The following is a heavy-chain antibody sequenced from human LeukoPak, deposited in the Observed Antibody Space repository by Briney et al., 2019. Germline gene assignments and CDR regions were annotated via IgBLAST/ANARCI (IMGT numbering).Heavy chain of an antibody. J-gene: IGHJ4*02. CDR2: IWYDGSNK. CDR3: AREPSFCGDYFGFDY. Sequence: GRSLRLSCAASGFTFSSYGMHWVRQAPGKGLEWVAVIWYDGSNKYYADSVKGRFTISRDNSKNTLYLQMNSLRAEDTAVYYCAREPSFCGDYFGFDYWGQGTLVTVSS. D-gene: IGHD4-17*01. V-gene: IGHV3-33*01. CDR1: GFTFSSYG.